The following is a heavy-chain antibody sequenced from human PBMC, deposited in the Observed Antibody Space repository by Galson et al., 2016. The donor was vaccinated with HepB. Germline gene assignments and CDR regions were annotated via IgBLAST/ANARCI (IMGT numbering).Heavy chain of an antibody. D-gene: IGHD3-9*01. J-gene: IGHJ6*02. V-gene: IGHV4-34*01. CDR2: INHGGST. CDR3: ARGIRYYDILTGFYIPSYYYNAMDV. CDR1: GGSFGDYY. Sequence: SETLSLTCAVYGGSFGDYYWSWIRQAPGKGLEWIGEINHGGSTNYKSSLESRVTISVDTSKKEFCLNLNSVTAADTAVYYCARGIRYYDILTGFYIPSYYYNAMDVWGPGTTVTVSS.